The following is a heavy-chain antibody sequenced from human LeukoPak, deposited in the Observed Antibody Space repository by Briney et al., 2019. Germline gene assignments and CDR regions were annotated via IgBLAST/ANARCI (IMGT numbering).Heavy chain of an antibody. Sequence: GGSLRLSCAASGFTFSSYAMSWVRQAPGKGLEWVSAISGSGDSTYYGDSVKGRFTISRDNAKNSLYLQTNSLRAEDTAVYYCARDSRITMIVVVLGMDVWGQGTTVTVSS. J-gene: IGHJ6*02. V-gene: IGHV3-23*01. CDR1: GFTFSSYA. CDR3: ARDSRITMIVVVLGMDV. D-gene: IGHD3-22*01. CDR2: ISGSGDST.